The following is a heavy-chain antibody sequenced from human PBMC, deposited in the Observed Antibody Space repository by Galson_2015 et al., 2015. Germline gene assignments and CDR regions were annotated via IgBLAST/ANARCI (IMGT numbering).Heavy chain of an antibody. J-gene: IGHJ4*02. CDR2: ISYDGSDK. CDR3: ASGASGVFGY. V-gene: IGHV3-30-3*01. D-gene: IGHD3-10*01. Sequence: LRLSCAASGFTFSSYAMHWVRQAPGKGLEWMAVISYDGSDKYYADSVKGRFTISRDNSKNTLHLQVNSLRVEDTAVYYCASGASGVFGYWGRGTLITVSS. CDR1: GFTFSSYA.